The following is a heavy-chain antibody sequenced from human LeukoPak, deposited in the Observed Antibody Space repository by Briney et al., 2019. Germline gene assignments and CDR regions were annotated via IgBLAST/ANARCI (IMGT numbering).Heavy chain of an antibody. V-gene: IGHV4-59*01. D-gene: IGHD3-10*01. Sequence: SETLSLTCTVSGGSISSYYWSWIRQPPGKGLEWIGYIYYSGSTNYNPSLKSRVTISVDTSKNQFSLKLSSVTAADTAVYYCARSVWFGELSGYAFDIWGQGTMVTVSS. J-gene: IGHJ3*02. CDR3: ARSVWFGELSGYAFDI. CDR2: IYYSGST. CDR1: GGSISSYY.